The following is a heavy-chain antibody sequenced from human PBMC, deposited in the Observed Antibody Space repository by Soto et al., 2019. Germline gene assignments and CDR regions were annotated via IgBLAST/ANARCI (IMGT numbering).Heavy chain of an antibody. Sequence: GGSLRLSCAASGFTFSSYGMHWVRQAPGKGLEWVAVIWYDGSNKYYADSVKGRFTISRDNSKNTLYLQMNSLRAEDTAVYYCARDASVHSLPYYYYGMDVWGQGTTVTVSS. D-gene: IGHD2-21*01. CDR2: IWYDGSNK. J-gene: IGHJ6*02. CDR3: ARDASVHSLPYYYYGMDV. V-gene: IGHV3-33*01. CDR1: GFTFSSYG.